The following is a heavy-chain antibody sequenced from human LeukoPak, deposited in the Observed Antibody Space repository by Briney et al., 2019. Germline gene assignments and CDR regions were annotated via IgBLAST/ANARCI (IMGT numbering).Heavy chain of an antibody. J-gene: IGHJ4*02. CDR3: ARDYYDSSGSRSY. CDR2: INPNSGGT. D-gene: IGHD3-22*01. V-gene: IGHV1-2*02. Sequence: ASVKVSCKASGYTFTGYYMHWVRQAPGQGLKWMGWINPNSGGTNYAQKFQGRVTMTRDTSISTAYMELSRLRSDDTAVYYCARDYYDSSGSRSYWGQGTLVTVSS. CDR1: GYTFTGYY.